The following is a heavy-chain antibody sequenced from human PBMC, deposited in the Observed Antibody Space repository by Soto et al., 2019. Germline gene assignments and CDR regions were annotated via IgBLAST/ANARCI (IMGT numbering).Heavy chain of an antibody. V-gene: IGHV3-30*18. Sequence: QVQLVESGGGVVQPGRSLRLSCAASGFTFSSYGMHWVRQAPGKGLECVAVISYDGSNKYYADSVKGRFTISRDNSNNTLYLQMNSLRAEDTAVYYCAKDRRPNYYYGMDVWGQGTTVTVSS. J-gene: IGHJ6*02. CDR1: GFTFSSYG. CDR3: AKDRRPNYYYGMDV. D-gene: IGHD6-25*01. CDR2: ISYDGSNK.